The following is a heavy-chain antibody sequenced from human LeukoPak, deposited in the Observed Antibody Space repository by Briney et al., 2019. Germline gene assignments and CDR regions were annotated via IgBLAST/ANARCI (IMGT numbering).Heavy chain of an antibody. D-gene: IGHD3-10*01. Sequence: ASVKVSCKASGGTFSSYAISWVRQAPGQGLEWMGGIIPILGTANYAQKFQGRVTITADESTSTAYMELSSLRSEDTAVYYCARDRAGGEITMVFRLWGQGTLVTVSS. CDR3: ARDRAGGEITMVFRL. J-gene: IGHJ4*02. CDR2: IIPILGTA. V-gene: IGHV1-69*01. CDR1: GGTFSSYA.